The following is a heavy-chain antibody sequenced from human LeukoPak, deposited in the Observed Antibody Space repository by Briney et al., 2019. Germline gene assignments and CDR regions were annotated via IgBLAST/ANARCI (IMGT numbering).Heavy chain of an antibody. CDR2: IWYDGSNK. D-gene: IGHD5-24*01. Sequence: GGSLRLSCAASGFTFSSYGMHWVRQAPGKGLEWVAVIWYDGSNKYYADSVKGRFTISRDNSKNTLYLQMNSLRAEDTAVYYCAREFVDGYNSYYFDYWGQGTLVTVSS. J-gene: IGHJ4*02. V-gene: IGHV3-33*01. CDR3: AREFVDGYNSYYFDY. CDR1: GFTFSSYG.